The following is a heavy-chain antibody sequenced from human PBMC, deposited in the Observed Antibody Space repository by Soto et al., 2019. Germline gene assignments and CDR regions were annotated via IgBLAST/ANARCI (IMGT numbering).Heavy chain of an antibody. Sequence: QVQLVQSGAEEKKPGASVKVSCKASGYTFTSYAMHWVRQALGQRLEWMGWINAVNGNTKYAQKFQGRVTITRDTSASTADKELISLRSEDTAVYYCARSIVGVTALDYWGQGTLVTVSS. J-gene: IGHJ4*02. CDR3: ARSIVGVTALDY. V-gene: IGHV1-3*05. CDR2: INAVNGNT. D-gene: IGHD2-21*02. CDR1: GYTFTSYA.